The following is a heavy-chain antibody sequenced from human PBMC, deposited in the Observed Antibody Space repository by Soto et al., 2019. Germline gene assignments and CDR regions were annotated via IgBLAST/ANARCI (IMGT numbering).Heavy chain of an antibody. V-gene: IGHV4-30-2*01. CDR3: ARSLLFWEWSTKNWLDP. CDR2: IYHSGST. D-gene: IGHD3-3*01. J-gene: IGHJ5*02. CDR1: GGSISSGGYS. Sequence: PSETLSLTCAVSGGSISSGGYSWSWIRQPPGKGLEWIGYIYHSGSTYYNPSLKSRVTISVDRSKNQFSLKLSSVTAADTAVYYCARSLLFWEWSTKNWLDPLGQGTLVTVSS.